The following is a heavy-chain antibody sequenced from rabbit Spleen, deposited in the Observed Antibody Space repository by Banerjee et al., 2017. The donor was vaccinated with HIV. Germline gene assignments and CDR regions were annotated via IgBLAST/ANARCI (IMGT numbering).Heavy chain of an antibody. CDR3: ARDLVAVIGWNFNL. CDR1: GFSFSDRDV. D-gene: IGHD1-1*01. Sequence: QEQLEESGGGLVKPEGSLTLTCKASGFSFSDRDVMCWVRQAPGKGLEWIACINTATGKAVYASWAKGRFTISKTSSTTVTLRMTSLTAADTATYFCARDLVAVIGWNFNLWGQGPSSTVS. V-gene: IGHV1S45*01. CDR2: INTATGKA. J-gene: IGHJ4*01.